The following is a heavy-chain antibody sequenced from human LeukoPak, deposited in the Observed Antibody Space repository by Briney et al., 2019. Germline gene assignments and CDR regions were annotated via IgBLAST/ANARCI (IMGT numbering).Heavy chain of an antibody. CDR1: GYTFTSYG. J-gene: IGHJ1*01. CDR2: INPNSGGT. V-gene: IGHV1-2*02. Sequence: GASVKVSCKASGYTFTSYGISWVRQAPGQGLEWMGWINPNSGGTNYAQKFQGRVTMTRDTSISTAYMELSRLRSDDTAVYYCARDKNAMTTVTTDQHWGQGTLVTVSS. D-gene: IGHD4-17*01. CDR3: ARDKNAMTTVTTDQH.